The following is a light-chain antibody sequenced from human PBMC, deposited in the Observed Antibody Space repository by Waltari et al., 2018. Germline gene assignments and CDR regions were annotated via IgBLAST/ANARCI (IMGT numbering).Light chain of an antibody. CDR2: EVT. CDR1: SSDICSYNF. V-gene: IGLV2-18*02. Sequence: QSALIQPPSVSGSPGQSVAIYCTGTSSDICSYNFFSWSQQFPGTAPKLFIYEVTNRPSGVPDRFSGSKSGYTASLAISGLQPEDEADYYCSSYTTSSTVIFGGGTKLTVL. J-gene: IGLJ2*01. CDR3: SSYTTSSTVI.